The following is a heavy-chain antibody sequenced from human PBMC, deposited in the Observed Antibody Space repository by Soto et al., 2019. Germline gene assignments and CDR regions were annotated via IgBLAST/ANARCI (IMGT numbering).Heavy chain of an antibody. V-gene: IGHV3-23*01. D-gene: IGHD3-10*01. J-gene: IGHJ4*02. CDR3: AKGLDKFLWFGELLYFDY. Sequence: GGSLRLSCAASGFTFSSYAMSWVRQAPGKGLEWVSAISGSGGSTYYADSVKGRFTISRDNSKNTLYLQMNSLRAEDTAVYYCAKGLDKFLWFGELLYFDYWGQGTLVTVSS. CDR2: ISGSGGST. CDR1: GFTFSSYA.